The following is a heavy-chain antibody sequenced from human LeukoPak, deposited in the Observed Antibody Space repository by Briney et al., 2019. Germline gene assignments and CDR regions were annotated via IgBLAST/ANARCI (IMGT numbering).Heavy chain of an antibody. V-gene: IGHV4-39*07. J-gene: IGHJ4*02. CDR2: IYSSGST. CDR3: ARLPDYYSRHGAPG. D-gene: IGHD3-10*01. Sequence: SETLSLTCTVSGGSLTSTSHYWDWVRQPPGKGLEWLGSIYSSGSTYYNPSLKSRVTISVDTSKNQFSLKLSSVTAADTAVYYCARLPDYYSRHGAPGWGQGTLVTVSS. CDR1: GGSLTSTSHY.